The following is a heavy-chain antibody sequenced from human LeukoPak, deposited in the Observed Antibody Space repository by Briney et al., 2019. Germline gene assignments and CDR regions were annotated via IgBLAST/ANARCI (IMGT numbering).Heavy chain of an antibody. CDR2: INHSGRT. J-gene: IGHJ4*02. Sequence: SETPSLTCAVSGGSFFGSHWNWIRQPPEKGLEWIGEINHSGRTNYNPSLKSRVTISVDTSKSQFFLKLTSVTAADTAVYYCARHPTTVVTLPYYFDFWGQGTLVTVSA. CDR1: GGSFFGSH. CDR3: ARHPTTVVTLPYYFDF. D-gene: IGHD4-23*01. V-gene: IGHV4-34*01.